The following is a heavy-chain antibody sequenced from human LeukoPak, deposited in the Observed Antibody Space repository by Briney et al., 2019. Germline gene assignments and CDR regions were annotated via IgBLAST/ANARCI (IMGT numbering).Heavy chain of an antibody. CDR1: GGTFSSYA. CDR3: ARIGSYYDILTGYYPHYFDY. Sequence: ASVKVSCKASGGTFSSYAISWVRQAPGQGLEWMGWISAYNGNTNYAQKLQGRVTMTTDTSTSTAYMELRSLRSDDTAVYYCARIGSYYDILTGYYPHYFDYWGQGTLVTVSS. V-gene: IGHV1-18*01. D-gene: IGHD3-9*01. J-gene: IGHJ4*02. CDR2: ISAYNGNT.